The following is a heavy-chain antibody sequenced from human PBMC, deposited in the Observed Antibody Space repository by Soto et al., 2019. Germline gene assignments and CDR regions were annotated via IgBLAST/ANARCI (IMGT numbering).Heavy chain of an antibody. J-gene: IGHJ4*02. V-gene: IGHV3-23*01. Sequence: PGWYLGLSFSASGFIFSNYAMFWVFHAPLKGLEWVSTIYAGGATAHYVESVKGRFTISRDNSNNRLYLQLNNLRVEDTAVYFCAKDLIRGDGYVDFDYWGKGILVTVSS. CDR2: IYAGGATA. D-gene: IGHD3-10*01. CDR1: GFIFSNYA. CDR3: AKDLIRGDGYVDFDY.